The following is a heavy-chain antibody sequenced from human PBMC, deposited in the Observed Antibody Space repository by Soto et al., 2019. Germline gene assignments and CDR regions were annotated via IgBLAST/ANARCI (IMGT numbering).Heavy chain of an antibody. CDR2: IIPIFGTA. D-gene: IGHD2-15*01. V-gene: IGHV1-69*06. CDR3: AREDSSTYYYYYGMDV. J-gene: IGHJ6*02. Sequence: SVKVSRETSVGTFSIYAISCLLQAHRQGLEWMGGIIPIFGTANYAQKFKGRVTITADKSTSTAYMELSSLRSEDTAVNYCAREDSSTYYYYYGMDVWGQGTTVTVSS. CDR1: VGTFSIYA.